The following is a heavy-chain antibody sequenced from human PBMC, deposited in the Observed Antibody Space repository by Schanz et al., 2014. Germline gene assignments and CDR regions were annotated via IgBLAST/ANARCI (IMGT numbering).Heavy chain of an antibody. CDR2: ISDSGDST. CDR1: GFNFKAYA. D-gene: IGHD6-19*01. CDR3: ARDLISSGWYG. Sequence: ESGGGLVKPGGSLRLSCAASGFNFKAYAMTWIRQAPGKGLEWVSDISDSGDSTHYADSVKGRFTISRDNAKNSLYLQMNSLRVEDTAVYYCARDLISSGWYGWGQGTLVTVSS. J-gene: IGHJ4*02. V-gene: IGHV3-11*01.